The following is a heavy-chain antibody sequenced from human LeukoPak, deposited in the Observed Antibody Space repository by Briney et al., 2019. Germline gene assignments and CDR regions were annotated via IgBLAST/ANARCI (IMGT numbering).Heavy chain of an antibody. Sequence: GGSLRLSCAGSGFTFNNNWMSWVRQAPRKGLEWVANIKQDGSEKYYVDSVKGRFTISRDNAKNSLSLQMNSLRAEDTAVYYCARDKYYDRYFDSWGQGTLVTVSS. D-gene: IGHD3-22*01. CDR2: IKQDGSEK. J-gene: IGHJ4*02. CDR3: ARDKYYDRYFDS. CDR1: GFTFNNNW. V-gene: IGHV3-7*01.